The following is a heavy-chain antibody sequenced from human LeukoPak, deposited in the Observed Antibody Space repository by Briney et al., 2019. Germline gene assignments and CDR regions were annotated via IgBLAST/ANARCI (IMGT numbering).Heavy chain of an antibody. CDR2: IYYSGST. Sequence: PSETLSLTCTVSGGSISSSSYYWGWIRQPPGKRLEWIGSIYYSGSTYYNPSLKSRVTISVDTSKNQFSLKLSSVTAADTAVYYCATVTSGSPPFYYMDVWGKGTTVTVSS. CDR1: GGSISSSSYY. J-gene: IGHJ6*03. D-gene: IGHD1-26*01. CDR3: ATVTSGSPPFYYMDV. V-gene: IGHV4-39*07.